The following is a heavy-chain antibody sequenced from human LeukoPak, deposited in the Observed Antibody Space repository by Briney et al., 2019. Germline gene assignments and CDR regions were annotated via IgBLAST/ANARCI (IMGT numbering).Heavy chain of an antibody. CDR2: ISGSRGTT. J-gene: IGHJ5*02. D-gene: IGHD3-10*01. CDR3: AREGDDNWFDP. V-gene: IGHV3-23*01. Sequence: GGSLRLPCAASGFTFSSYAMSWVRQAPGKGLEWVSVISGSRGTTYYADSVKGRFTISRDNSKNTLYLQMSSLRAEDTAVYYCAREGDDNWFDPWGQGTLVTVSS. CDR1: GFTFSSYA.